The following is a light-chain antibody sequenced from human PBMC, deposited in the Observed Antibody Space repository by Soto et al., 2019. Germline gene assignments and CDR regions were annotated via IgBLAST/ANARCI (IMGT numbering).Light chain of an antibody. V-gene: IGKV3-20*01. J-gene: IGKJ5*01. Sequence: EIVLTQSPDTLSLSPGERATLSCTASQSVTNKYSAWYQQKPGQAPRLLIYDTSRRAPGIPDRFTGSGSGADFTLTINRLEPEDFAVYFCQQYGSSPGITFGQGTRLEIK. CDR2: DTS. CDR1: QSVTNKY. CDR3: QQYGSSPGIT.